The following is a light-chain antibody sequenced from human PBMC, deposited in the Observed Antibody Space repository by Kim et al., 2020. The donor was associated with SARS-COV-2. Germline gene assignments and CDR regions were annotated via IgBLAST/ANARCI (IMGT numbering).Light chain of an antibody. CDR2: AAS. CDR3: QQSYSSPTWT. J-gene: IGKJ1*01. V-gene: IGKV1-39*01. CDR1: QSISRY. Sequence: SVGDRVTITCRASQSISRYLNWYQQKPGKAPKLLIYAASSLQSEVPSRFSGSGSGPDFTITIRSLQPEDFATYYCQQSYSSPTWTFGQGTKVDIK.